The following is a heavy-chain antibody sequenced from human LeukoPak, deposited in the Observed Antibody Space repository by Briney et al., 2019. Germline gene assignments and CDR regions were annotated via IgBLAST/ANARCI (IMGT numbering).Heavy chain of an antibody. CDR3: ARDCIGCHGFDY. Sequence: GASVKVSCNASGYTGSSYGINWVRMAPAQGLEWMGWVSAYADDRNYVEKFRGRVTMTTDTFTSTAYMELRTVRSDDTGVYYCARDCIGCHGFDYWGQGTLVTVSS. CDR2: VSAYADDR. CDR1: GYTGSSYG. V-gene: IGHV1-18*01. J-gene: IGHJ4*02. D-gene: IGHD2-15*01.